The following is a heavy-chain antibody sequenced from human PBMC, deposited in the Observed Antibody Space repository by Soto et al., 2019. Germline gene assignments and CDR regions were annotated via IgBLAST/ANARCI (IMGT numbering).Heavy chain of an antibody. J-gene: IGHJ1*01. Sequence: QVPLVESGGGVVQPGRSLRLSCAASGFTFSSYAMHWVRQAPGKGLEWVAVISYDGSNKYYADSVKGRFTISRDNSKNTLYLQMNSLRAEDTAVYYCARDQEQWPGGYFQHWGQGTLVTVSS. V-gene: IGHV3-30-3*01. CDR1: GFTFSSYA. CDR3: ARDQEQWPGGYFQH. D-gene: IGHD6-19*01. CDR2: ISYDGSNK.